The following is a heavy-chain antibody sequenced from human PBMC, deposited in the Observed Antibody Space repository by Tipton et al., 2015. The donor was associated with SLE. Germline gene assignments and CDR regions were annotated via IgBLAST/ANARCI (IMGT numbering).Heavy chain of an antibody. V-gene: IGHV4-61*09. J-gene: IGHJ3*02. CDR3: AREGKRPGAFDI. CDR1: GGSISSGSYY. CDR2: IYTSGST. D-gene: IGHD6-6*01. Sequence: TLSLTCTVSGGSISSGSYYWSWIRQPAGKGLEWIEYIYTSGSTNYNPSLKSRVTISVDTSKNQFSLKLSSVTAADTAVYYCAREGKRPGAFDIWGQGTMVTVSS.